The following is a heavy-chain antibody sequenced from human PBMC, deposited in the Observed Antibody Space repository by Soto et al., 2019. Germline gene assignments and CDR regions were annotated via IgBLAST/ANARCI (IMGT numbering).Heavy chain of an antibody. V-gene: IGHV3-11*01. Sequence: GGSLRLSCAASGFTFSDYYMSWIRQAPGKGLEWVSYISSSGSTIYYADSVKGRFTISRDNDKNSLYLQMNSLRAEDTTVYYCATAGEVRGTDYYYGMDVWGQGTTVTVSS. CDR3: ATAGEVRGTDYYYGMDV. J-gene: IGHJ6*02. CDR1: GFTFSDYY. CDR2: ISSSGSTI. D-gene: IGHD3-10*01.